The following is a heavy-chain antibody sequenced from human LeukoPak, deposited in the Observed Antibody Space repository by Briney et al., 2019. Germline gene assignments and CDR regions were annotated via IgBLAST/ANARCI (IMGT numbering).Heavy chain of an antibody. J-gene: IGHJ4*02. CDR2: IYYSGST. D-gene: IGHD3-9*01. Sequence: SQTLSLTCTVSGGSISSGDYYWSWLRQPPGTGLEWIGYIYYSGSTYYNPSLKSRVTISVDTSKNQFPLKLSSVTAADTAVYYCARGGSPDFDWLLFHYWGQGTLVTVSS. CDR3: ARGGSPDFDWLLFHY. CDR1: GGSISSGDYY. V-gene: IGHV4-30-4*01.